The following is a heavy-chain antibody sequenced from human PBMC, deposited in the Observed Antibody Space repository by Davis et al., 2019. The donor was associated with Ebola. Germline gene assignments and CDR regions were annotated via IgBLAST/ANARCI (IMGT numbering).Heavy chain of an antibody. CDR2: ISYDGSNK. J-gene: IGHJ4*02. CDR3: ARGGWGITMIVYFDY. D-gene: IGHD3-22*01. V-gene: IGHV3-30-3*01. CDR1: GFTFSSYW. Sequence: PGGSLRLSCAASGFTFSSYWMSWVRQAPGKGLEWVAVISYDGSNKYYADSVKGRFTISRDNSKNTLYLQMNSLRAEDTAVYYCARGGWGITMIVYFDYWGQGTLVTVSS.